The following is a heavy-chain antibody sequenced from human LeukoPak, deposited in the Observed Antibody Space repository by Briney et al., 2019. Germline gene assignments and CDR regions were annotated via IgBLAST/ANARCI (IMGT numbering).Heavy chain of an antibody. CDR3: ARERGEDCSSTSCHLLGAFDI. V-gene: IGHV1-18*01. J-gene: IGHJ3*02. CDR1: GYTFTSYG. D-gene: IGHD2-2*01. CDR2: ISAYNGNT. Sequence: ASVKVSCKASGYTFTSYGISWVRQAPGQGLEWMGWISAYNGNTNYAQKLQGRVTMTTDTSTSTAYMELSSLRSEDTAVYYCARERGEDCSSTSCHLLGAFDIWGQGTMVTVSS.